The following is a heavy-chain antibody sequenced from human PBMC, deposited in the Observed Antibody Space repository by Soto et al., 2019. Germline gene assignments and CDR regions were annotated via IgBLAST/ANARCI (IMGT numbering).Heavy chain of an antibody. D-gene: IGHD3-3*02. J-gene: IGHJ6*02. CDR1: GGTFSSSA. CDR2: IMPIFRTP. V-gene: IGHV1-69*12. Sequence: QVQLVQSGSEVKKPGSSVKLSCKASGGTFSSSAISWVRQAPGHGLEWMGGIMPIFRTPDYAQKFQGRVTITADESTTTAYMELSSLRSEDTAVYFCARDKDRQQLGGNYYYILDVWGQGTTVTVSS. CDR3: ARDKDRQQLGGNYYYILDV.